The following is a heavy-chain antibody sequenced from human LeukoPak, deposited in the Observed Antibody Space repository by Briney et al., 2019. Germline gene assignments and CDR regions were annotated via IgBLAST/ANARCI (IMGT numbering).Heavy chain of an antibody. V-gene: IGHV4-39*01. CDR3: ACGPPGPNDSGDFSDY. D-gene: IGHD4-17*01. CDR1: GGSISSSSYY. J-gene: IGHJ4*02. CDR2: IYYSGST. Sequence: PSETLSLTCTVSGGSISSSSYYWGWIRQPPGKGLEWIGSIYYSGSTYYNPSLKSRVTISVDTSKNQFSLKLSSVTAADTAVYYCACGPPGPNDSGDFSDYWGQGTLVTVSS.